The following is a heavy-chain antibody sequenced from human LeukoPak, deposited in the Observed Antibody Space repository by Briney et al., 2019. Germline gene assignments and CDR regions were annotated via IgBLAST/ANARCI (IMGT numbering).Heavy chain of an antibody. Sequence: PGGSLRLSCAASGFTFSDYYMSWIRQAPGKGLEWVSYISSSGSTIYYADSVKGRFTISRDNAKNSLYLQMNSLRAEDTAVYDCARIGIPLIVVVHYYFDYWGQGTLVTVSS. CDR1: GFTFSDYY. D-gene: IGHD3-22*01. CDR2: ISSSGSTI. CDR3: ARIGIPLIVVVHYYFDY. J-gene: IGHJ4*02. V-gene: IGHV3-11*01.